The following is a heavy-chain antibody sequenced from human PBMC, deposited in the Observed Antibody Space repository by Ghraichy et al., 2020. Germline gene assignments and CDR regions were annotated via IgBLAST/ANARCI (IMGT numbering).Heavy chain of an antibody. J-gene: IGHJ6*02. V-gene: IGHV1-46*01. Sequence: ASVKVSCKASGYTFTSYYMHWVRQAPGQGLEWMGIINPSGGSTSYAQKFQGRVTMTRDTSTSTVYMELSSLRSEDTAVYYCARDLDVVVPAAIDTYYYYYGMDVWGQGTTVTVSS. CDR3: ARDLDVVVPAAIDTYYYYYGMDV. CDR2: INPSGGST. D-gene: IGHD2-2*01. CDR1: GYTFTSYY.